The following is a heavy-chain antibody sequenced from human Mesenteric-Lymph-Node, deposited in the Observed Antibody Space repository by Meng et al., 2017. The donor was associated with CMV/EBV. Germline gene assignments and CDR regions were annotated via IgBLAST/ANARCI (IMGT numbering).Heavy chain of an antibody. Sequence: SETLSLTCTVSGGSISSSSYYWGWIRQPPGKGLEWIGSIYYSGSTYYNPSLKSRVTISVDTSKNQFSLKLSSVTAADTAVYYCASAGIAVAGSRGWFDPWGQGTLVTVSS. CDR2: IYYSGST. CDR1: GGSISSSSYY. D-gene: IGHD6-19*01. CDR3: ASAGIAVAGSRGWFDP. V-gene: IGHV4-39*07. J-gene: IGHJ5*02.